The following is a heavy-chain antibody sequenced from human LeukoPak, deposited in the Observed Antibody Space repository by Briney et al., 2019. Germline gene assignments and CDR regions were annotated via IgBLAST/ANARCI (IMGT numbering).Heavy chain of an antibody. Sequence: GGSLLLSCAASGFTFSNAWMSWVRQAPGKGLEWVGRIKSKTDGGTTDYAAPVKGRFTISRDDSKNTMYLQMKSLKIEDTAVYYCTERLLGGDWGQGTLVTVSS. D-gene: IGHD1-26*01. CDR2: IKSKTDGGTT. V-gene: IGHV3-15*01. J-gene: IGHJ4*02. CDR3: TERLLGGD. CDR1: GFTFSNAW.